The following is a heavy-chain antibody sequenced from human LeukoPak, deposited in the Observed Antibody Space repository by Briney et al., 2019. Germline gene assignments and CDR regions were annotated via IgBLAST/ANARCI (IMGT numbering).Heavy chain of an antibody. D-gene: IGHD5-12*01. J-gene: IGHJ2*01. CDR3: ARALVRATMVWYFDL. Sequence: ASETLSLTCAVSGGSFSGYYWSWIRQPPGKGLEWIGEISHSGSTNYSPSLKSRVTISVDTSKNQFSQNLSSVTAADTAVYYCARALVRATMVWYFDLWGRGTLVTVSS. V-gene: IGHV4-34*01. CDR1: GGSFSGYY. CDR2: ISHSGST.